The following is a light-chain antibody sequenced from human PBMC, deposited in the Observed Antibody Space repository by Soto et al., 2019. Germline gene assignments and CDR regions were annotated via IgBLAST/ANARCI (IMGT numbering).Light chain of an antibody. CDR2: GAY. Sequence: IVVTQSPATLSLSPGGRATLSCRASQSVSSNLAWYQQKPGQAGRLLFYGAYTRATGLTARFSGTGSGTEFTLTINSLQAEDSAVYYCQQYYNWPRTVGPGTRLEIK. V-gene: IGKV3-15*01. CDR3: QQYYNWPRT. CDR1: QSVSSN. J-gene: IGKJ5*01.